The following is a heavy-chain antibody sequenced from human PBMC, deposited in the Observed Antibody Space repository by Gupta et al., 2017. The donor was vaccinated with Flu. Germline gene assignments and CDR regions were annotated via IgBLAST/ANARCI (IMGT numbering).Heavy chain of an antibody. D-gene: IGHD2-2*02. Sequence: GLEWVSGIRWNSGSIGYADSVKGRFTISRDNAKNSLYLQMNSLRAEDTALYYCAKDIDCSSTSCHNYYGMDVWGQGTTVTVSS. V-gene: IGHV3-9*01. J-gene: IGHJ6*02. CDR2: IRWNSGSI. CDR3: AKDIDCSSTSCHNYYGMDV.